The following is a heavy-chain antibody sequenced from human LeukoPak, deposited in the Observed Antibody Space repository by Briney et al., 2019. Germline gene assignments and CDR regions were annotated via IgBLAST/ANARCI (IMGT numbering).Heavy chain of an antibody. CDR1: GGSISSGGYY. CDR2: IYYSGST. D-gene: IGHD2-15*01. J-gene: IGHJ6*02. Sequence: SQTLSLTCTVSGGSISSGGYYWSWIRQHPGKGLEWIGYIYYSGSTYYNPFLRSRVTISVDTSKNQFSLKMSSVTAADTAVYYCARDRSGGSSLYGMDVWGQGTTVTVSS. V-gene: IGHV4-31*03. CDR3: ARDRSGGSSLYGMDV.